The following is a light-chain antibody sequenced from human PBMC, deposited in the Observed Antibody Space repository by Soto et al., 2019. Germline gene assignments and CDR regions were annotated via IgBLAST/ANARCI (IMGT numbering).Light chain of an antibody. CDR3: QQLDSYPLT. J-gene: IGKJ4*01. Sequence: DIQLTQSPSFLSASVGDRVTLTCRASQDISTYLAWYQQKPGKAPNLLIYVASTLQDGVPSRFSGTGSGTEFTLTITTLQPADFATYYCQQLDSYPLTFGGGTEVDIK. CDR2: VAS. CDR1: QDISTY. V-gene: IGKV1-9*01.